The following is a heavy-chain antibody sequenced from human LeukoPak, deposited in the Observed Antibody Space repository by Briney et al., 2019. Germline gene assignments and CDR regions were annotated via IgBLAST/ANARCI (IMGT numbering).Heavy chain of an antibody. CDR1: GFTFTSSA. CDR3: ARGDPLITIFGVVTTPLDY. D-gene: IGHD3-3*01. Sequence: SVKVSCKASGFTFTSSAVQWVRQARGQRLEWIGWIVVGSGNTNYAQKFQERVTITRDMSTSTAYMELSSLRSEDTAVYYCARGDPLITIFGVVTTPLDYWGQGTLVTVSS. CDR2: IVVGSGNT. V-gene: IGHV1-58*01. J-gene: IGHJ4*02.